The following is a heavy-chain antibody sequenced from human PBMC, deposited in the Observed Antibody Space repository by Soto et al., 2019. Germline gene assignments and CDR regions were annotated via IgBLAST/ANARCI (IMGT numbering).Heavy chain of an antibody. J-gene: IGHJ6*02. CDR2: IDHSGSN. CDR1: GGSISSGGYS. CDR3: ARAHYGDYGYGMDV. Sequence: QPQLQESGSGLVKPSQTLSLTCAVSGGSISSGGYSWSWIRQPPGKGLEWIGYIDHSGSNYYNPSLKSRVTISVDRSKNQFARKLSSVTAADTAVYYCARAHYGDYGYGMDVWGQGTTVTVSS. V-gene: IGHV4-30-2*01. D-gene: IGHD4-17*01.